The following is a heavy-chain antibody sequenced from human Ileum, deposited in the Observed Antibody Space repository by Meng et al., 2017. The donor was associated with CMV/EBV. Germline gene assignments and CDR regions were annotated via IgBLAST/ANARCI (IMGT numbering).Heavy chain of an antibody. V-gene: IGHV4-34*01. D-gene: IGHD3-16*02. Sequence: VQLQQWGAGLLKPSGTLSLTCAVYGGSLRGHYCNWIRQSPGNGLQWIAEINHVGRTNSNPSLASRVTISPDTSKNQCSLKLNSVTVADSAVYYCARGLFRYPAYFDLWGQGTLVTVSS. J-gene: IGHJ4*02. CDR3: ARGLFRYPAYFDL. CDR1: GGSLRGHY. CDR2: INHVGRT.